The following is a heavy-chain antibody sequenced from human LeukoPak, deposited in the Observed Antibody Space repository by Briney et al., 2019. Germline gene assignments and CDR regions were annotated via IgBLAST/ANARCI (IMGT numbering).Heavy chain of an antibody. CDR2: IYTSGST. V-gene: IGHV4-4*09. CDR1: GGSISSYY. J-gene: IGHJ4*02. Sequence: SETLSLTCNVSGGSISSYYWSWIRQPPGKGLEWIGYIYTSGSTNYNPSLKSRVTISVDTSKNQFSLKLSSVTAADTAVYYCAFSSSWLPFDYWGQGTLVTVSS. D-gene: IGHD6-13*01. CDR3: AFSSSWLPFDY.